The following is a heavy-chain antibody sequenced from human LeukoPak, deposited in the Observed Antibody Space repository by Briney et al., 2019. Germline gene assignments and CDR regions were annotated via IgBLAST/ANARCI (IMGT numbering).Heavy chain of an antibody. CDR2: ISWNSNSI. J-gene: IGHJ6*02. Sequence: GGSLRLSCAASGFIFDDYVMHWVRQAPGKVLEWVSGISWNSNSIDYADSVKGRFTISRDNAKNSLYLQMNSLRAEDTALYYCAKEDHYGMDVWGQGTTVTVSS. V-gene: IGHV3-9*01. CDR1: GFIFDDYV. CDR3: AKEDHYGMDV.